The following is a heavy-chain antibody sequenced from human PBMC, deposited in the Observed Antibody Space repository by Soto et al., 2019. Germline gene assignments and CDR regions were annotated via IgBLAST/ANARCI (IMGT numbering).Heavy chain of an antibody. D-gene: IGHD6-13*01. CDR2: IIPIFGTA. V-gene: IGHV1-69*01. Sequence: QVQLVQSGAEVKKPGSSVKVSCKASGGTFSSYAISWVRQAPGQGLEWMGGIIPIFGTANYAQKFQGRVTITADEATSTAYMELSSLRSEATAVYYCARGLYSSSWYYYYYGMDVWGQGTTVTVSS. J-gene: IGHJ6*02. CDR1: GGTFSSYA. CDR3: ARGLYSSSWYYYYYGMDV.